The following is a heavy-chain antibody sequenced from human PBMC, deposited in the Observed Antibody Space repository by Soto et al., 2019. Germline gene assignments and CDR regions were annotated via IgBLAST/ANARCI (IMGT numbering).Heavy chain of an antibody. CDR3: AKNYGNAFDI. V-gene: IGHV4-59*01. Sequence: SETLSLTCTVSGGSISSYYWSWIRQPPGKGLEWIGYIYYSGSTNYNPSLKSRVTISVDTSKNQFSLKLSSVTAADTAVYYGAKNYGNAFDIWGQGTMVTVSS. CDR1: GGSISSYY. D-gene: IGHD3-10*01. J-gene: IGHJ3*02. CDR2: IYYSGST.